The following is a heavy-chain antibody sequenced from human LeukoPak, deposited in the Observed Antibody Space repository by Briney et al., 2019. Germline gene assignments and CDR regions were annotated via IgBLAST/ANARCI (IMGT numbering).Heavy chain of an antibody. CDR1: GFTVSSNY. J-gene: IGHJ4*02. Sequence: GGSLRLSCAASGFTVSSNYMSWVRQAPGKGLEWVSVIYSGGSTYYADSVKGRFTISRDNSKNTLYLQMNGLRAEDTAVYYCARIDDLGYYFDYWGQGTLVTVSS. V-gene: IGHV3-66*01. D-gene: IGHD1-14*01. CDR3: ARIDDLGYYFDY. CDR2: IYSGGST.